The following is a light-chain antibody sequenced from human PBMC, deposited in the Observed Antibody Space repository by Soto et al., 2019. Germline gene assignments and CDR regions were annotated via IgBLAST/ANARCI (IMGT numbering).Light chain of an antibody. Sequence: EIVMTQSPATLSVSPWGRATLSCRASQSISGTLAWYQQKPGQAPRLLIYGASTRATSFPARFSGSGSGTDFTLTISSLQSEDFAVYYCQQYNNWPPWTFGQGTKVDIK. V-gene: IGKV3-15*01. CDR3: QQYNNWPPWT. CDR1: QSISGT. J-gene: IGKJ1*01. CDR2: GAS.